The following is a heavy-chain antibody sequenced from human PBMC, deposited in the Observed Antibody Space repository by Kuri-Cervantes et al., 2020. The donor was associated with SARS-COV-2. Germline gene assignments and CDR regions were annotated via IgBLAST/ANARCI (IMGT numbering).Heavy chain of an antibody. CDR2: IYTSGSP. Sequence: GSLRLSCTVSGGSISSYYWSWIRQPAGKGLEWIGRIYTSGSPNYIPSLKSRVTMSVDTSKNQFSLKLSSVTAADTAVYYCARERYSSGSAFDIWGQGTMVTVSS. D-gene: IGHD6-19*01. J-gene: IGHJ3*02. V-gene: IGHV4-4*07. CDR3: ARERYSSGSAFDI. CDR1: GGSISSYY.